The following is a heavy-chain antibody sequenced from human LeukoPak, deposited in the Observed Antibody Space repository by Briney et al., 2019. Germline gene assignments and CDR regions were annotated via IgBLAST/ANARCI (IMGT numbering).Heavy chain of an antibody. CDR1: GFTFSSYG. CDR3: AKDRTLIVVVPAAMDY. D-gene: IGHD2-2*01. V-gene: IGHV3-30*02. Sequence: GGSLRLSCAASGFTFSSYGMHWVRQAPGKGLEWVAFIRYDGSNKYYADSVKGRFTISRDNSKNTLYLQMNSLRAEDTAVYYCAKDRTLIVVVPAAMDYWGQGTLVTVSS. CDR2: IRYDGSNK. J-gene: IGHJ4*02.